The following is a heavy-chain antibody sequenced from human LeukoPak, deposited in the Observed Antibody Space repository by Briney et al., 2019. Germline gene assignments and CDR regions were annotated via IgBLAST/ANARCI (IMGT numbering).Heavy chain of an antibody. CDR2: TYYRSKWYN. CDR1: GDSVSSNSAA. Sequence: SQTLSLTCAISGDSVSSNSAAWNWISQSPSRGLEWLGRTYYRSKWYNDYAVSVKSRITINPDTSKNHFSLQLNSVTPEDTAVYYCARASRWLLSSDFDCWGQGTLVTVSS. CDR3: ARASRWLLSSDFDC. D-gene: IGHD5-24*01. V-gene: IGHV6-1*01. J-gene: IGHJ4*02.